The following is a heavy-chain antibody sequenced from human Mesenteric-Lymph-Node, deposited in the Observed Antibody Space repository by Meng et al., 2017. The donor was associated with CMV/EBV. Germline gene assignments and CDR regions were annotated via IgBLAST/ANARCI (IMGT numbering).Heavy chain of an antibody. D-gene: IGHD5-12*01. CDR1: GGSFSGSF. CDR2: INHSGSA. CDR3: ARLVARRSCDY. Sequence: SETLSLTCAVYGGSFSGSFWNWIRQPPGKGLEWIGKINHSGSANYNPSLKSRVTISVGTSKNQFSLRLRSVTVADPAVYYCARLVARRSCDYWGQGTLVTVSS. J-gene: IGHJ4*02. V-gene: IGHV4-34*01.